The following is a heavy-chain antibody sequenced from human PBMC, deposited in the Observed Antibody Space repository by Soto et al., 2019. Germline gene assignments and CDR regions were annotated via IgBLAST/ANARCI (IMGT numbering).Heavy chain of an antibody. D-gene: IGHD4-17*01. CDR1: GYSFTSYW. J-gene: IGHJ6*02. CDR2: IDPSDSYT. V-gene: IGHV5-10-1*01. CDR3: ARPMTTVEGYYYYGMDV. Sequence: GESLKISCKGSGYSFTSYWISWVRQMPGKGLEWKGRIDPSDSYTNYSPSFQGHVTISADKSISTAYLQWSSLKASDTAMYYCARPMTTVEGYYYYGMDVWGPGTTVTVSS.